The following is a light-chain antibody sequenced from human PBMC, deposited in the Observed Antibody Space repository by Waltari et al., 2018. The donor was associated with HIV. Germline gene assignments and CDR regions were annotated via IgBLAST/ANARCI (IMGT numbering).Light chain of an antibody. V-gene: IGKV1-39*01. Sequence: DIQMTQSPSSLSASVGDRVTITCRASQSISNYLNWYQQKPGKVPKLLIYAASNLQSGVPSGFSGSGSGTDFSLIISSLQAEDVAIYYCQQYYSPPYSFGQGTKLDIK. CDR3: QQYYSPPYS. J-gene: IGKJ2*03. CDR2: AAS. CDR1: QSISNY.